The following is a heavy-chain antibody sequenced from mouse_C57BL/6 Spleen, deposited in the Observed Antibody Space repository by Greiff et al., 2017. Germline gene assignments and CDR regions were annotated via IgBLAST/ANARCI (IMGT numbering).Heavy chain of an antibody. V-gene: IGHV5-17*01. J-gene: IGHJ2*01. CDR2: ISSGSSTI. D-gene: IGHD2-4*01. CDR1: GFTFSDYG. CDR3: ARRGAPFYYDYDSSHDFDY. Sequence: EVQGVESGGGLVKPGGSLKLSCAASGFTFSDYGMHWVRQAPEKGLEWVAYISSGSSTIYYADTVKGRFTLSRDHAKNTLFLQMTSLMSEDTAMYYGARRGAPFYYDYDSSHDFDYWGQGTTLTVSS.